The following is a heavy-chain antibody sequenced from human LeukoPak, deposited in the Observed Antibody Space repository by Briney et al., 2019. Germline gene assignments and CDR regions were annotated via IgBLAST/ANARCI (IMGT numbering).Heavy chain of an antibody. Sequence: GGSLRLSCAASGFTVSSNYMSWVRQAPGKGLEWVSLIYSGGSTYYADSVKGRFTISRDDSKNMVFLQMNSLRAEDTAVYYCARVGISAAGTYYYYGMDVWGQGTTVTVSS. CDR1: GFTVSSNY. CDR2: IYSGGST. CDR3: ARVGISAAGTYYYYGMDV. D-gene: IGHD6-13*01. V-gene: IGHV3-53*01. J-gene: IGHJ6*02.